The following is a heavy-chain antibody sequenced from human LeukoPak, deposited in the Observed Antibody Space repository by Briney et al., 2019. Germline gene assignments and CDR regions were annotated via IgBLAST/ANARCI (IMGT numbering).Heavy chain of an antibody. CDR2: IQPNTGGT. CDR1: GYSLTGYY. Sequence: SAVQVPCKTSGYSLTGYYFHRLRQAPAQALEWVGCIQPNTGGTNYALHFHARVTMTSNTSIDTAHMEPDRLRSDDTTIYYCAREGVPDNKIFDYWGQGTLVTVCS. V-gene: IGHV1-2*02. CDR3: AREGVPDNKIFDY. J-gene: IGHJ4*02. D-gene: IGHD3-3*01.